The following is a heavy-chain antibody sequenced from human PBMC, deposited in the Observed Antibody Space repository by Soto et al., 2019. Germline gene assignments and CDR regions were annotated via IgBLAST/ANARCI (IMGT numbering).Heavy chain of an antibody. CDR2: ISGSGGST. J-gene: IGHJ6*02. D-gene: IGHD2-2*02. CDR1: GFTFSSYA. V-gene: IGHV3-23*01. CDR3: AKDRDRYCSSTSCYTPYYYYGMDV. Sequence: GGSLRLSCAASGFTFSSYAMSWVRQAPGKGLEWVSAISGSGGSTYYADSVKGRFTISRDNSKNTLYLQMNSLRAEDTAVYYCAKDRDRYCSSTSCYTPYYYYGMDVWGQGTTVTVSS.